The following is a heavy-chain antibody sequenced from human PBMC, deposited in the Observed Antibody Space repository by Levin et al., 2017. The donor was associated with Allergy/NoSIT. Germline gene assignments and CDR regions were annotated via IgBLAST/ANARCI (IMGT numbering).Heavy chain of an antibody. CDR3: ARGGSDQHPRR. CDR1: GGSISSYY. Sequence: SETLSLTCTVSGGSISSYYWSWIRQPPGKGLEWIGYIYYSGSTNYNPSLKSRVTISVDTSKNQFSLKLSSVTAADMAVYYCARGGSDQHPRRWGQGTLVTVSS. V-gene: IGHV4-59*01. D-gene: IGHD2-2*01. CDR2: IYYSGST. J-gene: IGHJ4*02.